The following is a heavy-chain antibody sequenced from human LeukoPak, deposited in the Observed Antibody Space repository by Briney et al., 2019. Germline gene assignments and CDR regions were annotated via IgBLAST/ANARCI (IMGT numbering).Heavy chain of an antibody. CDR3: ARLGVSGY. CDR2: ISNTGSTI. CDR1: GXSFSTYE. Sequence: GGSLRLSCAASGXSFSTYEMNWVRQAPGKGLEWVSYISNTGSTIYYADSVKGRFTISRDNAKNSLYLQMNSLRAQDTAVYYCARLGVSGYWGQGTQVTVSS. J-gene: IGHJ4*02. V-gene: IGHV3-48*03. D-gene: IGHD3-16*01.